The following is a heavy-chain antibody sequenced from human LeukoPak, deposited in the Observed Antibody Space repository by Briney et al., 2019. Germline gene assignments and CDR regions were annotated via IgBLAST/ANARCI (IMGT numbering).Heavy chain of an antibody. CDR2: IYWNDDK. V-gene: IGHV2-5*01. J-gene: IGHJ5*02. CDR1: GFSLSTSGVG. D-gene: IGHD6-13*01. CDR3: SRSPSYSGSWYDVNLNWFDP. Sequence: ESGPTLVKPTQTLTLTCTFSGFSLSTSGVGVGWIRQPPGKALEWLALIYWNDDKRYSPSLKSRLTITKDTSKNQVVLTMTNMDPVDTATYYCSRSPSYSGSWYDVNLNWFDPWGQETLVTVSS.